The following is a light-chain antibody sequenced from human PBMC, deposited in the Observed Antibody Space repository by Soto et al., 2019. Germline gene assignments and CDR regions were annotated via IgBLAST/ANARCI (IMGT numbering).Light chain of an antibody. Sequence: EIVLTQSPATLSLSPGETATLSCRASEGITSQLAWYQQKPGQAPRLLIYDTSNRTTGIPARISGSGSGTDLTLTISSLEPEDFAVYYCQQRRSWPLTFGGGTKVEIK. V-gene: IGKV3-11*01. CDR3: QQRRSWPLT. J-gene: IGKJ4*01. CDR1: EGITSQ. CDR2: DTS.